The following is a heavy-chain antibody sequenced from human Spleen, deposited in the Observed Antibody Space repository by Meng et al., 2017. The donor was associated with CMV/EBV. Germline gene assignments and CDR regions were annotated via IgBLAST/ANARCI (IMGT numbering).Heavy chain of an antibody. CDR1: NYY. CDR3: ARLAVWSGYYNRLGAQYYFDS. J-gene: IGHJ4*02. CDR2: IYYHGRP. D-gene: IGHD3-3*01. V-gene: IGHV4-59*08. Sequence: NYYWSWIRQPPGKGLECIGYIYYHGRPNYNPSLKSRVTMSVDTSKSQFSLWLNSVTAADTAVYYCARLAVWSGYYNRLGAQYYFDSWGQGTAGTVSS.